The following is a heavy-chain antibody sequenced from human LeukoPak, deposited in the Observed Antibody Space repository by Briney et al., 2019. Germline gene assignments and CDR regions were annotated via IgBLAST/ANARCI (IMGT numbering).Heavy chain of an antibody. D-gene: IGHD3-10*01. J-gene: IGHJ4*02. CDR3: ARHPGYYGSGGDY. Sequence: SETLSLTCTGSGGSISSYYWSWIRQPPGKGLEWIGYIYYSGSTNYNPSLKSRVTISVDTSKNQFSLKLSSVTAADTAVYYCARHPGYYGSGGDYWGQGTLVTVSS. CDR1: GGSISSYY. V-gene: IGHV4-59*08. CDR2: IYYSGST.